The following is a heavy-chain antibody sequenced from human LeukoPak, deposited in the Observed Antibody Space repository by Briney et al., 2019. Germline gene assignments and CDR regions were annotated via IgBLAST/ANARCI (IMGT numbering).Heavy chain of an antibody. Sequence: GASVKVSCKASGYTFTSYAMNWVRQAPGQGLEWMGWINTNTGNPTYAQAFTGRFVFSLDASVSTAYLQISSLKDEDTAVYYCARAAHDNSGYLRYYFDYWGQGTLVTVSS. CDR1: GYTFTSYA. CDR2: INTNTGNP. J-gene: IGHJ4*02. V-gene: IGHV7-4-1*02. D-gene: IGHD3-22*01. CDR3: ARAAHDNSGYLRYYFDY.